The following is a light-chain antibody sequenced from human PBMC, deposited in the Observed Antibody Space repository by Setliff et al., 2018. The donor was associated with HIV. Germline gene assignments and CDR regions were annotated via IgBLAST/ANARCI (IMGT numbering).Light chain of an antibody. J-gene: IGLJ1*01. V-gene: IGLV2-14*01. Sequence: QSALTQPRSVSGSPGQSVTISCTGTSSSLGGSKYVSWYHQHPGKAPKLIIYEVRNRPSGVSNRFSGSKSGNTASLTISGLQAEDEADYYCSSYAITNTLPFGTGTKVTVL. CDR3: SSYAITNTLP. CDR1: SSSLGGSKY. CDR2: EVR.